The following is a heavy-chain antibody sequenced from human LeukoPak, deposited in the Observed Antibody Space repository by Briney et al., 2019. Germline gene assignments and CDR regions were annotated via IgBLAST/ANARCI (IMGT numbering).Heavy chain of an antibody. CDR2: IKSKTDGGTT. CDR3: TTVVLLWFGELFGYYFDY. V-gene: IGHV3-15*01. J-gene: IGHJ4*02. CDR1: GFTFSNAW. Sequence: GGSLRLSCAAPGFTFSNAWMSWVRQAPGKGLGWVGRIKSKTDGGTTDYAAPVKGRFTISRDDSKNTLYLQMNSLKTEDTAVYYCTTVVLLWFGELFGYYFDYWGQGTLVTVSS. D-gene: IGHD3-10*01.